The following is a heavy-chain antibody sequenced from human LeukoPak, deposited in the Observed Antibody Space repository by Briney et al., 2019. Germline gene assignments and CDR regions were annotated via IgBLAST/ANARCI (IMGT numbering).Heavy chain of an antibody. D-gene: IGHD3-3*01. CDR3: AKDLNGVVRLFAFDI. J-gene: IGHJ3*02. CDR2: IRYDGSNK. Sequence: GGSLRLSCAASGFTFSSYGMHWVRQAPGKGLEWVAFIRYDGSNKYYADSVKGRFTISRDNSKNTLYLQMNSLRAEDTAVYYCAKDLNGVVRLFAFDIWGQGTMVTVSS. CDR1: GFTFSSYG. V-gene: IGHV3-30*02.